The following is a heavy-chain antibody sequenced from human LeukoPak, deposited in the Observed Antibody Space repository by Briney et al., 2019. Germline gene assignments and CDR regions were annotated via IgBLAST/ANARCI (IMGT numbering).Heavy chain of an antibody. V-gene: IGHV4-38-2*02. CDR1: GYSISSGYY. J-gene: IGHJ4*02. Sequence: SETLSLTCTVSGYSISSGYYWGWIRRPPGKGLEWIGSIYHSVNTYYNPSLKSRVTISVDTSKNQFSLKLSSVTAADTAVYYCARAMGGTISTFDYWGQGTLVTASS. CDR3: ARAMGGTISTFDY. D-gene: IGHD1-26*01. CDR2: IYHSVNT.